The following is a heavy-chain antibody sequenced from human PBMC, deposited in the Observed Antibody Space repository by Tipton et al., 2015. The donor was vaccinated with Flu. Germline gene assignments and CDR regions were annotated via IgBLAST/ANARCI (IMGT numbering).Heavy chain of an antibody. D-gene: IGHD6-19*01. V-gene: IGHV4-38-2*02. Sequence: TPSLTCTVSGYSISSGYYWGWIRQPPGKGLEWIGSIYHSGSTYYNPSLKSRVTISVDTSKNQFSLKLSSVTAADTAVYYCARDLAPYSSGWYVPLAWGFDYWGQGTLVTVSS. J-gene: IGHJ4*02. CDR1: GYSISSGYY. CDR2: IYHSGST. CDR3: ARDLAPYSSGWYVPLAWGFDY.